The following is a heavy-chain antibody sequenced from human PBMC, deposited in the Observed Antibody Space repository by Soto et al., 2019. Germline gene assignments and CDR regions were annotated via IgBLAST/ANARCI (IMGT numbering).Heavy chain of an antibody. CDR2: ITGDGSGT. CDR3: AKDSTYYNFWSAYSY. CDR1: GFTFSTFA. Sequence: GGSLRLSCAASGFTFSTFAMSWVRQAPGKGLEWVSAITGDGSGTYYADSVKGRFTVSRDNSKNTLYLQMSSLRAEDTAVYYCAKDSTYYNFWSAYSYWGQGTLVTVSS. D-gene: IGHD3-3*01. V-gene: IGHV3-23*01. J-gene: IGHJ4*02.